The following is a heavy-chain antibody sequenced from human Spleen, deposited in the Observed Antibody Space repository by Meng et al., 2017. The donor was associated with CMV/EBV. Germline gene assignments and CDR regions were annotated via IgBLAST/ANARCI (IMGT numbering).Heavy chain of an antibody. V-gene: IGHV3-30-3*01. CDR2: ISYDGSNK. D-gene: IGHD4-11*01. CDR1: GFTFSSYA. Sequence: GGSLRLSCAASGFTFSSYAMHWVRQAPGKGLEWVAVISYDGSNKYYADSVKGRFTISRDNSKNTLYLQMNSLRAEDTAVYYCARVWGLQPDYYGMDVWGQGTTVTVSS. J-gene: IGHJ6*02. CDR3: ARVWGLQPDYYGMDV.